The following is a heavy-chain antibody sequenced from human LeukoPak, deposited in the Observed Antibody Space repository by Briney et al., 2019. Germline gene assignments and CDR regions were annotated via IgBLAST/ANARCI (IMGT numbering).Heavy chain of an antibody. CDR1: GDSVSSNSAT. D-gene: IGHD1-26*01. Sequence: SQTLSLTCALSGDSVSSNSATWNWIRQSPSRGLEWLGRTYYKSKWYSDYAVSVKSRITINSDTSKNHFSLQLNSVTPEDTVVYYCARVSSPWSPRDAFDIWGQGTMVTVSS. J-gene: IGHJ3*02. CDR3: ARVSSPWSPRDAFDI. V-gene: IGHV6-1*01. CDR2: TYYKSKWYS.